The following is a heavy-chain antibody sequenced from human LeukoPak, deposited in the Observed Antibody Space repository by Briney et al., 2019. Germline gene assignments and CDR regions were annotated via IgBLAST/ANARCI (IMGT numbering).Heavy chain of an antibody. CDR3: TRIVRGAGYYYYGMDV. CDR2: IRSKAYGGTT. D-gene: IGHD1-26*01. Sequence: GGSLRLSCTASGFTFGDYGVTWVRQAPGKGLEWVGFIRSKAYGGTTEYAASVKGRFTISRDDSKSIAYLQMNSLKTEDTAMYYCTRIVRGAGYYYYGMDVWGQGTLVTVSS. V-gene: IGHV3-49*04. CDR1: GFTFGDYG. J-gene: IGHJ6*01.